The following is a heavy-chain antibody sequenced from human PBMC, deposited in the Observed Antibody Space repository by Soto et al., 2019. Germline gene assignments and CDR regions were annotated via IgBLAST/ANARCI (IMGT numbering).Heavy chain of an antibody. CDR2: ISGSGGST. Sequence: EVQLLESGGGLVQPGGSLRLSCAVSGFTFSSNAMSWVRQAPGKGLEWVSAISGSGGSTYYAVSVKGRFTISRDNSKNTLYLQMNSLRAEDTALYYCAKGEDIAATIVFDYWGQGTLVTVSS. J-gene: IGHJ4*02. CDR3: AKGEDIAATIVFDY. CDR1: GFTFSSNA. D-gene: IGHD5-12*01. V-gene: IGHV3-23*01.